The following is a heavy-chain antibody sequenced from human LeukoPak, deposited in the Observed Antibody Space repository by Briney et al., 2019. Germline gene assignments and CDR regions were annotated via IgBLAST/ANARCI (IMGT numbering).Heavy chain of an antibody. CDR2: INHSGST. CDR1: GGSFSGYY. CDR3: ARGVAVAGTLDY. Sequence: SETLSLTCAVYGGSFSGYYWSWIRQPPGKGLEWIGEINHSGSTNYNPSLQSRVTISVDTSKNQFSLKLSSVTAADTAVYYCARGVAVAGTLDYWGQGTLVTVSS. V-gene: IGHV4-34*01. D-gene: IGHD6-19*01. J-gene: IGHJ4*02.